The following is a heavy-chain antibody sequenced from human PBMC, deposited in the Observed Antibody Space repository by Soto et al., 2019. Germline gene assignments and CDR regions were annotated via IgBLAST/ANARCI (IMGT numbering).Heavy chain of an antibody. CDR3: ARGCIPENY. V-gene: IGHV1-18*01. CDR2: INTFNGNT. CDR1: GYTFSDYG. Sequence: QVHLVQSEGEVNKPGASVKVSCKTSGYTFSDYGVSWVRQAPGQGLEWMGWINTFNGNTKYEQKFQGRVTLSSDTSTRTVFLELTSVEFDDAAVYYCARGCIPENYWGQGTRVTVSS. J-gene: IGHJ4*02. D-gene: IGHD2-15*01.